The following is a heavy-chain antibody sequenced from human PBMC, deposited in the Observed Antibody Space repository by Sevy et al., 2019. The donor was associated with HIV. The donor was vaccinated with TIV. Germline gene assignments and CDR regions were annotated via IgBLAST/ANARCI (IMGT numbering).Heavy chain of an antibody. CDR1: GYTFTNYY. Sequence: ATVKVSCKASGYTFTNYYIHYIRQAPGQGLEWMGWINPYNGGTDYVQNFQGKVTMTRDTSISTVYMEVSRLRSDDTAVDDCARGPHSSSWTGPHDACDFWGQGTMVTVSS. CDR3: ARGPHSSSWTGPHDACDF. V-gene: IGHV1-2*02. CDR2: INPYNGGT. D-gene: IGHD6-13*01. J-gene: IGHJ3*01.